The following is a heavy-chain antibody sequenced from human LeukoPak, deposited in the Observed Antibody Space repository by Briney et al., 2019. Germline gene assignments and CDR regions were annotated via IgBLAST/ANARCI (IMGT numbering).Heavy chain of an antibody. CDR3: AREGGPYRPLDY. V-gene: IGHV4-59*01. CDR2: THYSGST. Sequence: GALRLSCTASGFTFGDYAMSWIRQPPGKGLEWIGYTHYSGSTSYNPSLKSRIIISVDTSKNQLSLKLSSVTAADTAVYYCAREGGPYRPLDYSGQGTLVTVSS. CDR1: GFTFGDYA. J-gene: IGHJ4*02.